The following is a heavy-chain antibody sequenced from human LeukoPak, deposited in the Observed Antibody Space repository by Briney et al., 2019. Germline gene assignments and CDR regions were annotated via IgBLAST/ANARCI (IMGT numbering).Heavy chain of an antibody. CDR2: IKKDGSEK. Sequence: GGSLRLSCTASGFIFSGSWMAWIRQAPGKGLEWVAIIKKDGSEKYYVDSMKGRLTISRDNAKNSLFLQMNSLRAEDTAIYYCTTDTWYSAGHWGQGTLVTVSS. J-gene: IGHJ4*02. V-gene: IGHV3-7*03. CDR1: GFIFSGSW. CDR3: TTDTWYSAGH. D-gene: IGHD2-15*01.